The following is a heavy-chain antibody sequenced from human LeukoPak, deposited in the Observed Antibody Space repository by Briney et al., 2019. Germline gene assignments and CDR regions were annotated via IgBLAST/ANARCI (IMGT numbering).Heavy chain of an antibody. CDR3: AKDAGYSSGWVFDY. Sequence: PGGSLRLSCAASGFTFSSYGMHWVRQAPGKGLEWVAVIWYDGSNKYYADSVKGRFTISRDNSKNTLYLQMNSLRAEDTAVYYCAKDAGYSSGWVFDYWGQGTLVTVSS. CDR1: GFTFSSYG. V-gene: IGHV3-30*02. D-gene: IGHD6-19*01. CDR2: IWYDGSNK. J-gene: IGHJ4*02.